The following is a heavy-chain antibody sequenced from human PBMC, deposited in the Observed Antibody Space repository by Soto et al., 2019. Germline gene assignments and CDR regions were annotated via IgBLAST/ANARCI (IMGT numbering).Heavy chain of an antibody. D-gene: IGHD3-22*01. Sequence: PGESLKISCATSGYSFTSYWIAWLRLVPGKGLEWMGVIYPGGSDTRYSPAFQGQVTISADKFIKTAYLQWSSLKASDTAMYYCERGPRDYFDNSGYLLPHWFDPWGQGTLVTVSS. CDR3: ERGPRDYFDNSGYLLPHWFDP. CDR1: GYSFTSYW. CDR2: IYPGGSDT. V-gene: IGHV5-51*01. J-gene: IGHJ5*02.